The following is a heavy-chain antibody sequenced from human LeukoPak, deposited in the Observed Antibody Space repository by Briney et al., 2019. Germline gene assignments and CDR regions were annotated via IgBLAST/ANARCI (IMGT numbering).Heavy chain of an antibody. CDR3: AKKGSGVAFDY. D-gene: IGHD3-10*01. CDR2: ISSSGSTI. J-gene: IGHJ4*02. V-gene: IGHV3-48*03. Sequence: GGSLRLSCAASGFTFSSYEMNWVRQAPGKGLEWVSYISSSGSTIYYADSVKGRFTISRDNSKNTLYLQMNSLRAEDTAVYYWAKKGSGVAFDYGGQGTLVTVSS. CDR1: GFTFSSYE.